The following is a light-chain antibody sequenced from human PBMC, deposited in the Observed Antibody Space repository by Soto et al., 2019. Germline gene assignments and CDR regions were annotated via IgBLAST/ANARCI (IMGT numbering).Light chain of an antibody. CDR2: EVS. Sequence: DFVMTQAPVSLSCAPVQLASISCEXSHSLLHITGETFLFWYLQKPGQSPQLLIYEVSTRVSGVPDRFSGSGSGTDFTLEISRVETDDVGIYYCMQSTQLPPTFGQGTRLEIK. J-gene: IGKJ5*01. CDR3: MQSTQLPPT. V-gene: IGKV2D-29*02. CDR1: HSLLHITGETF.